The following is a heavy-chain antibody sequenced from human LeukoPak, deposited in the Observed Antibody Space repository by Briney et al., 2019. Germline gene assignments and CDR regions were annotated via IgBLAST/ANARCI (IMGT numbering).Heavy chain of an antibody. D-gene: IGHD3-3*01. J-gene: IGHJ6*02. Sequence: GASVKVSCKASGYTFTSYGISWVRQAPGQGLEWMGWISAYNGNTNYAQKLQGRVTMTTDTSTSTAYMELRCLRSDDTAVYYCAREIGGITIFGVVIPGNYYYYGMDVWGQGTTVTVSS. V-gene: IGHV1-18*01. CDR1: GYTFTSYG. CDR3: AREIGGITIFGVVIPGNYYYYGMDV. CDR2: ISAYNGNT.